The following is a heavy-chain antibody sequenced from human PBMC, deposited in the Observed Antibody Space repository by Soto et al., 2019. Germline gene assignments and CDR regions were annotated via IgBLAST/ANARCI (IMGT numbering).Heavy chain of an antibody. CDR3: ASGAEYTRFDY. V-gene: IGHV1-18*01. Sequence: ASVKVSCKASGYTFTSYGINWVRQAPGQGLEWMGWISPYNGDSNYAQRFQDRVTMTTDTSTSTAYMELRSLRSDDTAVYYCASGAEYTRFDYWGQGTLVTVSS. CDR1: GYTFTSYG. D-gene: IGHD6-6*01. J-gene: IGHJ4*02. CDR2: ISPYNGDS.